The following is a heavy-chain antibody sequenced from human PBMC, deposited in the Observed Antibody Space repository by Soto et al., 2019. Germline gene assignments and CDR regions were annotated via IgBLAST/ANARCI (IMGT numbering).Heavy chain of an antibody. CDR1: GGSISSSSYY. V-gene: IGHV4-39*01. J-gene: IGHJ5*02. CDR3: ARGASMVRGVIIMNWFDP. D-gene: IGHD3-10*01. CDR2: IYYSGST. Sequence: QLQLQESGPGLVKPSETLSLTCTVSGGSISSSSYYWGWIRQPPGKGLEWIGSIYYSGSTYYNPSHKSRVPISVVTSKSQFSLKLSSVTAADTAVYYCARGASMVRGVIIMNWFDPWGQGTLVTVSS.